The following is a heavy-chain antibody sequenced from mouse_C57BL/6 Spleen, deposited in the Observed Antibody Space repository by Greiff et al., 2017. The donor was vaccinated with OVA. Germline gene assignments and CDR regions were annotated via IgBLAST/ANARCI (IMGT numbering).Heavy chain of an antibody. CDR2: IHPNSGST. J-gene: IGHJ2*01. CDR3: ARNDYDGGTCFDY. Sequence: QVQLQQPGAELVKPGASVKLSCKASGYTFTSYWMPWVKQRPGQGLEWIGMIHPNSGSTNYNEKFKSKATLTVAKSSSTAYMTLSSLTSEDSAVYYCARNDYDGGTCFDYWGQGTTLTVSS. V-gene: IGHV1-64*01. D-gene: IGHD2-4*01. CDR1: GYTFTSYW.